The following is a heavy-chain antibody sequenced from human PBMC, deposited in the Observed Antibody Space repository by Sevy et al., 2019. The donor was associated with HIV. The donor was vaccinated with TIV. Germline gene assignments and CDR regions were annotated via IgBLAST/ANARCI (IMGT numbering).Heavy chain of an antibody. D-gene: IGHD5-12*01. Sequence: SETLSLTCTVSGGSISSYYWSWIRQPPGKGLEWIGYIYYSGSTNYNPSLKSRVTISVDKSKNQFSLKLSSVTAVDTAVYYCARDLGEGLRRGGDYYYYGMDVWGQGTTVTVSS. CDR2: IYYSGST. CDR1: GGSISSYY. CDR3: ARDLGEGLRRGGDYYYYGMDV. V-gene: IGHV4-59*13. J-gene: IGHJ6*02.